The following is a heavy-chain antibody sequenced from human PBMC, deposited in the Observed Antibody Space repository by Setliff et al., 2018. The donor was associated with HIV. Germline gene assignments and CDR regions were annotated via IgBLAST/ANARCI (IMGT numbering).Heavy chain of an antibody. V-gene: IGHV1-69*13. D-gene: IGHD1-26*01. CDR2: IIPIFGTA. CDR3: ARGGWELVSCYDS. Sequence: SVKVSCKASGGTFSNYAITWVRQAPGQGLEWMGGIIPIFGTANYAQKFQGRVTITADESTSTAYMELSSLRSEDTAVYYCARGGWELVSCYDSWGQGTLVTVSS. J-gene: IGHJ4*02. CDR1: GGTFSNYA.